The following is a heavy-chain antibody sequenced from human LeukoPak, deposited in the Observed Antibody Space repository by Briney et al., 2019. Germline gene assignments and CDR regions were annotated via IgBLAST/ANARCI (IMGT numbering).Heavy chain of an antibody. Sequence: SETLSLTCAVYGGSFSGYYWSWIRQPPGKGLEWIVEINHSGSTNFNPSLKSRVTISVDTSKNQFSLKLSSVTAADTAVYYCARSSRTRGYSYGSFDYWGQGTLVTVSS. V-gene: IGHV4-34*01. J-gene: IGHJ4*02. CDR3: ARSSRTRGYSYGSFDY. CDR2: INHSGST. CDR1: GGSFSGYY. D-gene: IGHD5-18*01.